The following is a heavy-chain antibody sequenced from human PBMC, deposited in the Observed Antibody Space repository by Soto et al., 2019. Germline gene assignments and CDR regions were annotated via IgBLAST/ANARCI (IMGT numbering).Heavy chain of an antibody. CDR1: GGTFSSYA. Sequence: SVKVSCKASGGTFSSYAISWVRQAPGQGLEWMGGIIPIFGTANYAQKFQGRVTITADESTSTAYMELSSLRSEDTAVYYCASASYYDSSGYPDAFDIWGQGTMVTVSS. V-gene: IGHV1-69*13. J-gene: IGHJ3*02. CDR3: ASASYYDSSGYPDAFDI. D-gene: IGHD3-22*01. CDR2: IIPIFGTA.